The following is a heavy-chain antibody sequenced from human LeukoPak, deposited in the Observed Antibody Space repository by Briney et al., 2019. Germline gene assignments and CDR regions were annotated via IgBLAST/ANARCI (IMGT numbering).Heavy chain of an antibody. J-gene: IGHJ4*02. CDR3: ARELGYCGHTRCHKPLDF. CDR2: INGDGSSA. CDR1: GFTFSDYL. D-gene: IGHD2-2*01. Sequence: GGSLRLSCVASGFTFSDYLMDWVRQVPGKGLVWVSRINGDGSSASYADSVKGRFTISRDNAKNTMYLQMNSLRGEDTAAYYCARELGYCGHTRCHKPLDFWGQGNLATVSS. V-gene: IGHV3-74*01.